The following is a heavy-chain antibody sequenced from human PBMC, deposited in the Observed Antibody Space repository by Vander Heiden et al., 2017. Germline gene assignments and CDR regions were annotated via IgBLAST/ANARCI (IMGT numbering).Heavy chain of an antibody. CDR1: GYTFSSYD. J-gene: IGHJ3*02. V-gene: IGHV1-8*01. CDR2: MNPNSGNT. CDR3: AREGVVVTPIHDPFDI. Sequence: QVQLVQSGAEVKKPGASVKVSCKASGYTFSSYDINWVRQAAGQGLEWMGWMNPNSGNTGYAQKFQGRVTMTRSTSISTAYMELSSLTSEDTAVYYCAREGVVVTPIHDPFDIWGQGTMVTVSS. D-gene: IGHD2-21*02.